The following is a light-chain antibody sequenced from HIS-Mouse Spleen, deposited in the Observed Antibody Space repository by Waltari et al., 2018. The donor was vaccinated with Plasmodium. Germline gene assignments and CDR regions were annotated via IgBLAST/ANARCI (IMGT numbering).Light chain of an antibody. CDR2: EDS. Sequence: SYELTQPPSVSVSPGQTARITCSGDALPKKYAYWYQQKSGQAPVLVIYEDSKRPSGIPERCSGSRSGTRATLTISGAQVEDEADYYCYSTDSSGNHRVFGGGTKLTVL. J-gene: IGLJ3*02. V-gene: IGLV3-10*01. CDR1: ALPKKY. CDR3: YSTDSSGNHRV.